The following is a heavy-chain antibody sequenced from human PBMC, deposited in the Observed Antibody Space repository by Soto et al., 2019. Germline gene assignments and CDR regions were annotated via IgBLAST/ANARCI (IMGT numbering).Heavy chain of an antibody. CDR3: ARHDPQYGSGWNGVDY. J-gene: IGHJ4*02. CDR2: VNDSGST. CDR1: GDSVSSFSHY. V-gene: IGHV4-39*01. D-gene: IGHD6-19*01. Sequence: QLQLQESDPGLVKPSETLSLTCTVSGDSVSSFSHYWGWIRQPPGKGLQWIGSVNDSGSTFYDSSLKRPVTISVDTSKSLFSLRLRSVTAADTATYYCARHDPQYGSGWNGVDYWGQGTLVTVSS.